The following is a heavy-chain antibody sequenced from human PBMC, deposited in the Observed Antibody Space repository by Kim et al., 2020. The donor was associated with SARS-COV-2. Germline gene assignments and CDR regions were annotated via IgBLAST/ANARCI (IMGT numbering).Heavy chain of an antibody. CDR3: TRLQNYYDSSGYYYYYY. Sequence: GGSLRLSCAASGFTFSNYNMNWVRQAPGKGLEWVSSISGSSSHIYYADSVKGRFTISRDNAKNSLYLQMNSLRAEDTAVYYCTRLQNYYDSSGYYYYYY. D-gene: IGHD3-22*01. CDR2: ISGSSSHI. J-gene: IGHJ6*03. V-gene: IGHV3-21*01. CDR1: GFTFSNYN.